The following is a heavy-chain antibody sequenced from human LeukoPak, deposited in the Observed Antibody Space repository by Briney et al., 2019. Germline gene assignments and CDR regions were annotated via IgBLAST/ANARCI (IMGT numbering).Heavy chain of an antibody. CDR3: ARALYGDSVGADT. CDR2: IDEGGSRT. CDR1: GFTFSNYW. V-gene: IGHV3-74*01. Sequence: GSLTLSCAASGFTFSNYWMYWVRQAPGKGLVWVSRIDEGGSRTIYADSVKGRLTISRDNTKNTLYLQMNGLRAEDTAVYYCARALYGDSVGADTWGEGTLATVSS. D-gene: IGHD4-17*01. J-gene: IGHJ5*02.